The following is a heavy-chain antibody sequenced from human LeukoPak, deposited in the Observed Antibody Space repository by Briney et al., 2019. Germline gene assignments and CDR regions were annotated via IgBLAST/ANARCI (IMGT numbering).Heavy chain of an antibody. CDR3: AKGANYYDSSGFLIPLDY. V-gene: IGHV3-23*01. D-gene: IGHD3-22*01. CDR2: ISGSGDYT. J-gene: IGHJ4*02. CDR1: GFTFSSHG. Sequence: PGGFLRLSCAASGFTFSSHGMSWVRQAPGKGLEWVSTISGSGDYTYYADSVKGRFTISRDNSKNTLYLQMNSLRVEDTAIYYCAKGANYYDSSGFLIPLDYWGQGTLVTVSS.